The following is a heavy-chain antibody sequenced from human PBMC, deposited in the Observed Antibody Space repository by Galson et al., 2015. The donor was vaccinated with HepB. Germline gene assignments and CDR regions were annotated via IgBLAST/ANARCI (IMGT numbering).Heavy chain of an antibody. CDR2: IDPSDSYT. J-gene: IGHJ4*02. D-gene: IGHD3-10*01. V-gene: IGHV5-10-1*01. Sequence: QSGAEVKKPGESLRISCKGSGYSITDYWFTWVRQMPGKGLEWMGRIDPSDSYTNYSPSFRGHVSISADKSISTAYLQWSSLRASDTAIYYCATLDLVRGGVDYWGQGTLVTVSS. CDR1: GYSITDYW. CDR3: ATLDLVRGGVDY.